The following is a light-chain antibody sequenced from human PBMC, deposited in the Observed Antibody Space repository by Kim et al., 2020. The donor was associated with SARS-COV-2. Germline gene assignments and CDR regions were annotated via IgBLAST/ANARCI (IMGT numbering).Light chain of an antibody. Sequence: DIQMTQSPSSLSASVGDRVTLTCRASQGITNYLAWYQQKPGKVPKLLIYAASTLQSGVPSRFSGSGSGTDFTLTISSLQPEDVATYYCQKYNSAPLTFGGGTKLEI. V-gene: IGKV1-27*01. CDR2: AAS. CDR1: QGITNY. CDR3: QKYNSAPLT. J-gene: IGKJ4*01.